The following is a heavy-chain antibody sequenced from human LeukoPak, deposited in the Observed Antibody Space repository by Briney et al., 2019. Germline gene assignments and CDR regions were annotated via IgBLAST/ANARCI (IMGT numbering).Heavy chain of an antibody. J-gene: IGHJ4*02. Sequence: GGSLRLSCAASGFTFSDYYMSWIRQAPGKGLEWVSYISSSSSYTNYADSVKGRFTISRDNAKNSLYLQMNSLRAEDTAVYYCARDMRVAYYYDSSGSLDYWGRGTLVTVSS. CDR2: ISSSSSYT. V-gene: IGHV3-11*06. CDR3: ARDMRVAYYYDSSGSLDY. CDR1: GFTFSDYY. D-gene: IGHD3-22*01.